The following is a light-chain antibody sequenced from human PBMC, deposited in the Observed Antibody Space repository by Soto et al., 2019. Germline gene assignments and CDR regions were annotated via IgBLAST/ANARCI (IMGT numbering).Light chain of an antibody. CDR1: QSVNHN. CDR2: GAS. V-gene: IGKV3-15*01. Sequence: EIVMTQSPATLSVSPGERATLSCRASQSVNHNLAWYQQKPGQAPRLLFYGASFRATGVPARFSGGGSGTDFTITISSLQSEDFAIYYCQQSNTWPYTFGQGTKLEIK. J-gene: IGKJ2*01. CDR3: QQSNTWPYT.